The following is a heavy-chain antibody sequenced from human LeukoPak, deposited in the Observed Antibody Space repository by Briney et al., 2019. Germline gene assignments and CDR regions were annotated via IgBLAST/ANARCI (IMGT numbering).Heavy chain of an antibody. Sequence: ASVKVSCKASGYTFTSYYMHWVRQAPGQGLEWMGIINPSGGSTSYAQKFQGRVTITRDTSASTGYMELRSLRSEDTAVYYCARDWLEPYDYYGMDVWGQGTTVTVSS. CDR3: ARDWLEPYDYYGMDV. CDR2: INPSGGST. CDR1: GYTFTSYY. D-gene: IGHD5-12*01. V-gene: IGHV1-46*01. J-gene: IGHJ6*01.